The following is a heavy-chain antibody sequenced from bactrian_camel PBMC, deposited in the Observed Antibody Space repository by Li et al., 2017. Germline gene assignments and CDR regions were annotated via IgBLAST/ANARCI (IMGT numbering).Heavy chain of an antibody. J-gene: IGHJ4*01. Sequence: QVQLVESGGDLVQPGGSLRLSCAASGFIFSSRYMSWIRQAPGKGLEWVSSILSDGSSTYYADSVKGRFTISKDNAKNTLYLQMNSLKPEDTAMYYCAADWGRGGFLLFPDHGFDYWGQGTQVTVS. CDR1: GFIFSSRY. D-gene: IGHD1*01. CDR3: AADWGRGGFLLFPDHGFDY. V-gene: IGHV3-2*01. CDR2: ILSDGSST.